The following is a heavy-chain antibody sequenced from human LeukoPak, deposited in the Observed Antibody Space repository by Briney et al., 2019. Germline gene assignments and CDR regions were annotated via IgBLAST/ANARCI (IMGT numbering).Heavy chain of an antibody. CDR1: GFTFSSYA. V-gene: IGHV3-23*01. Sequence: GGSLRLSCAASGFTFSSYAMSWVRQAPGKGLEWVSAISGSGDSTYYADSVKGRFTISRDNSKNTLYLQMNSLRAEDTAVYYCAKGSGYYPEYFQHWGQGTLVTVSS. J-gene: IGHJ1*01. CDR3: AKGSGYYPEYFQH. D-gene: IGHD3-22*01. CDR2: ISGSGDST.